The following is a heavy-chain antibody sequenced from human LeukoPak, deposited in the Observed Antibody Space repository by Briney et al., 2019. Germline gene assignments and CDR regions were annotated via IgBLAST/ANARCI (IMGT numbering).Heavy chain of an antibody. CDR2: FDPEDGET. CDR1: GHSLSQLS. Sequence: ASVKVSCKVSGHSLSQLSMNWVRQAPGEGLEWMGTFDPEDGETIYAQKFQGRVTMTEDTSTDTAYMELSSLRSEDTAVYYCATGAMVRGVSTSNWFDPWGQGTLVTVSS. J-gene: IGHJ5*02. CDR3: ATGAMVRGVSTSNWFDP. V-gene: IGHV1-24*01. D-gene: IGHD3-10*01.